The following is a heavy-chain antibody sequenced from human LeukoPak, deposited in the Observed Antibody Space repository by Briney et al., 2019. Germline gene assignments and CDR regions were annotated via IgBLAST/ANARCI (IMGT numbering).Heavy chain of an antibody. J-gene: IGHJ4*02. CDR3: LRDAQRPRLTPDY. V-gene: IGHV1-18*01. CDR1: GYTFNTYG. Sequence: ASVKVSCKASGYTFNTYGISWVRQAPGQGLEWVGWISTYNGDTSYVQNLQGRVTMTTDTSTSTAYMELMSLRSDDTAVYYCLRDAQRPRLTPDYWGQGTLATVSS. CDR2: ISTYNGDT. D-gene: IGHD6-25*01.